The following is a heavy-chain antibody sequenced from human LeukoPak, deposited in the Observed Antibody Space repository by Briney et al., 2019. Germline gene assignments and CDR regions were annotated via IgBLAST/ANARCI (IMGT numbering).Heavy chain of an antibody. Sequence: SETLSLTCNVSGGSISSYYWSWIRQPPGKGLEWIGYIYYSGSTNYNPSLKSRVTISVDTSKNQFSLKLSSVTAADTAVYYCARGRSGGSFYDCWGQGTLVTVSS. CDR1: GGSISSYY. J-gene: IGHJ4*02. D-gene: IGHD2-15*01. CDR2: IYYSGST. CDR3: ARGRSGGSFYDC. V-gene: IGHV4-59*01.